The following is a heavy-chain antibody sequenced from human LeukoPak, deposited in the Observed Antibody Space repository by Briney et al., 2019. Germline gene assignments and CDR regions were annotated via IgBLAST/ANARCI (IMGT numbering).Heavy chain of an antibody. J-gene: IGHJ5*02. Sequence: SVMVSYKASGGTFSSYAISWVRHAPGQGLEWMGGIIPIFGTANYAQKFQGIVTITADESTSTAYMEPSSLRSEDTAMYYCARIPTGTYRFDPWGQGTLVTVSS. CDR3: ARIPTGTYRFDP. D-gene: IGHD1-1*01. V-gene: IGHV1-69*13. CDR2: IIPIFGTA. CDR1: GGTFSSYA.